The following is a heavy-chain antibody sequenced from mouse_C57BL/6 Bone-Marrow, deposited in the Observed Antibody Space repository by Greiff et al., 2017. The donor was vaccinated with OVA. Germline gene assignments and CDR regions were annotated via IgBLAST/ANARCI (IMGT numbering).Heavy chain of an antibody. V-gene: IGHV5-9-1*02. CDR2: ISRGGDYI. J-gene: IGHJ4*01. CDR1: GFTFSSYA. CDR3: TRLLDAMDY. Sequence: DVKLRESGEGLVTPGGSLKLSCAASGFTFSSYAMSWVRQTPEKRLEWVAYISRGGDYIYYADTVKGRFTISRDNARNTLYLQMSSLKSEDTAMYYCTRLLDAMDYWGQGTSVTVSS. D-gene: IGHD2-1*01.